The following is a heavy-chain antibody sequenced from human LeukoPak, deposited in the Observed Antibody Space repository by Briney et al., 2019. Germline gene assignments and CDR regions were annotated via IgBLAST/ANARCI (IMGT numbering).Heavy chain of an antibody. V-gene: IGHV1-18*04. D-gene: IGHD3-22*01. CDR1: GYTFTGYY. CDR3: ARLSSGQSHFDY. Sequence: ASVKVSCKASGYTFTGYYMHWVRQAPGQGLEWMGWISAYNGNTNYAQKLQGRVTMTTDTSTSTAYMELRSLRSDDTAVYYCARLSSGQSHFDYWGQGTLVTVSS. CDR2: ISAYNGNT. J-gene: IGHJ4*02.